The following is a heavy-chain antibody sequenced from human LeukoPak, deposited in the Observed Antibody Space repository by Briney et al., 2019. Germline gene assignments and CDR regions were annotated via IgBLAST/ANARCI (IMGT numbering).Heavy chain of an antibody. CDR3: ARAAGEGPNYYYYYMDV. Sequence: TSETLSLTCTVSGGSISSYYWSWIRQPPGKGLEWIGYIYYSGSTNYNPSLKSRVTISVDTSKNQFSLKLSSVTAADTAVYYCARAAGEGPNYYYYYMDVWGKGTTVTVSS. J-gene: IGHJ6*03. V-gene: IGHV4-59*12. CDR2: IYYSGST. D-gene: IGHD2-21*01. CDR1: GGSISSYY.